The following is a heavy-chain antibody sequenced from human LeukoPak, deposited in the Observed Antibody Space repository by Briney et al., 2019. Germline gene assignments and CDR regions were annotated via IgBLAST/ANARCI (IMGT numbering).Heavy chain of an antibody. J-gene: IGHJ3*02. V-gene: IGHV3-74*01. D-gene: IGHD4-17*01. CDR3: VRNTVTDDGFDI. CDR1: GFTFSSNW. CDR2: INSDGSST. Sequence: GGSLRLSCAASGFTFSSNWMHWVRQAPGKGLVWVSRINSDGSSTTYADSVKGRFAISRDNSKNTLYLQMNSLRAEDTAVYYCVRNTVTDDGFDIWGQGTMVTVSP.